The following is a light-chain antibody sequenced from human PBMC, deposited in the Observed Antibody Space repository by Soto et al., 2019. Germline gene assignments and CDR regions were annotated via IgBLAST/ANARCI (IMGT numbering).Light chain of an antibody. CDR3: CSYSGSDSLL. V-gene: IGLV2-8*01. J-gene: IGLJ2*01. CDR2: EVS. Sequence: QSALTQPPSASGSPGQSVTISCTGTSSDVGGYNYVSWYQQHPGKAPKLMIYEVSKRPSGVPDRFSGSKSGNTASLTVSGLQAEDEDEYFCCSYSGSDSLLFGGGTQLTVL. CDR1: SSDVGGYNY.